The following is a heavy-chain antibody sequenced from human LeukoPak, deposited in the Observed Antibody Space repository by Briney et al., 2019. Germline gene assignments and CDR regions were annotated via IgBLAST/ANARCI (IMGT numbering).Heavy chain of an antibody. D-gene: IGHD2-2*01. CDR3: ARSYCSSTSCYEGYYYYYGMDV. CDR2: ISYDGSNK. J-gene: IGHJ6*02. V-gene: IGHV3-30-3*01. CDR1: GFTFSSYA. Sequence: GGSLRLSYAASGFTFSSYAMHWVRQAPGKGLEWVAVISYDGSNKYYADSVKGRFTISRDNSKNTLYLQMNSLRAEDTAVYYCARSYCSSTSCYEGYYYYYGMDVWGQGTTVTVSS.